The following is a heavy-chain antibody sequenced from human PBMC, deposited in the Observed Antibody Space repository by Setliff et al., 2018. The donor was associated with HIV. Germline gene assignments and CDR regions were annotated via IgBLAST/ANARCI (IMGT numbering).Heavy chain of an antibody. V-gene: IGHV1-69*06. CDR3: ARLSSYRSSSYYFDY. CDR1: GGTFSSYA. CDR2: IIPIFGTA. Sequence: SVKVSCKASGGTFSSYAISWVRQAPGQGLEWMGRIIPIFGTANYAQKFQGRVTITADKSTSTAYMELSSLRSEDTAVYHCARLSSYRSSSYYFDYWGQGALVTVSS. D-gene: IGHD6-6*01. J-gene: IGHJ4*02.